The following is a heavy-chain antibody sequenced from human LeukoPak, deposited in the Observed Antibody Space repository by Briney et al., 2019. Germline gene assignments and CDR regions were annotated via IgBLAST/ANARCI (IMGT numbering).Heavy chain of an antibody. CDR1: GFTFSNAW. D-gene: IGHD3-16*01. V-gene: IGHV3-15*01. Sequence: GGSLRLSCAASGFTFSNAWMSWVRQAPGKGLEWVGRIKSKTDGGTTDYAAPVKGRFTISRDDSKNTLYLQMNSLKTEDTAVYYCTTDYGGGAIFDYWGQGTLVTVSS. CDR2: IKSKTDGGTT. J-gene: IGHJ4*02. CDR3: TTDYGGGAIFDY.